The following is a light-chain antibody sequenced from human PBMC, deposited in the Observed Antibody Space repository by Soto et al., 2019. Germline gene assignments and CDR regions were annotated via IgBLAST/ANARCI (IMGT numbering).Light chain of an antibody. CDR2: GAS. J-gene: IGKJ1*01. CDR1: QTVSSS. Sequence: ETLMTQSPATLSVSPGSRATLYFRASQTVSSSLAWYQQKPGQAPRLLIFGASARATGVSARFSGSGSGTLFTLTISSLQSEDFGVYYCQQYNKWPWTFGQGTKVDIK. V-gene: IGKV3-15*01. CDR3: QQYNKWPWT.